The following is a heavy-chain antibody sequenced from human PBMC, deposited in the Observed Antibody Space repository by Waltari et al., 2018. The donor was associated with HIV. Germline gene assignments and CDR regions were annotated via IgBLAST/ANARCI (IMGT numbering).Heavy chain of an antibody. D-gene: IGHD6-13*01. CDR2: IYYSGST. V-gene: IGHV4-59*01. J-gene: IGHJ6*02. Sequence: QVQLQESGPGLVKPSETLSLTCTVSGGSISSYSWRWIWQPPGKGLEWIGYIYYSGSTNYNPSLKSRVTISVDTSKNQFALKLSSVTAADTAVYYCARVKQQLARSYYYYYGMDVWGQGTTVTVSS. CDR3: ARVKQQLARSYYYYYGMDV. CDR1: GGSISSYS.